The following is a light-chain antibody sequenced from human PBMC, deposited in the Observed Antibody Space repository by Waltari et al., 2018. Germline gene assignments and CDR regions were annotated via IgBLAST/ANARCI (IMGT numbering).Light chain of an antibody. CDR1: RSLFHTNNKDY. Sequence: DIVMTQSPASLAVSLGERATIHCKSSRSLFHTNNKDYLAWYQQKPGQPPKLVIYWAATRAFGVPDRFSASGSGTDFTLAISSLQAEDVAVYYCQQYYSTPNTFGQGTKVEIK. J-gene: IGKJ2*01. CDR3: QQYYSTPNT. V-gene: IGKV4-1*01. CDR2: WAA.